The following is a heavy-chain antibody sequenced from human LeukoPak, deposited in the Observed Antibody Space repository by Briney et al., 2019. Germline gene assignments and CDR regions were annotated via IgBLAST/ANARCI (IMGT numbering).Heavy chain of an antibody. CDR1: GFTFSTYS. CDR3: ARGGLQQLVSIDS. CDR2: ISSSGTYI. V-gene: IGHV3-21*01. Sequence: GGSLRLSCAASGFTFSTYSINWVRQAPGKGLEWVSSISSSGTYIFYADSVKGRLTISRDNAKNSVYLQMNSLRAEATAVYYCARGGLQQLVSIDSWGPGTLVTVSS. J-gene: IGHJ4*02. D-gene: IGHD6-13*01.